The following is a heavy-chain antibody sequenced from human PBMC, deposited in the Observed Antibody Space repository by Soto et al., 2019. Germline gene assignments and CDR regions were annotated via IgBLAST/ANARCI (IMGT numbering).Heavy chain of an antibody. J-gene: IGHJ4*02. CDR3: SRLTNARPGDD. D-gene: IGHD2-2*01. Sequence: SETLSLTCTVSGGSITSSNHHWGWSRQPPRKGLEWIGTIYYSGNTYYNPSLKSRVTMSMDASKNQFSLTLSSVAVADTAVYYCSRLTNARPGDDWGQGTLVTVSS. V-gene: IGHV4-39*01. CDR2: IYYSGNT. CDR1: GGSITSSNHH.